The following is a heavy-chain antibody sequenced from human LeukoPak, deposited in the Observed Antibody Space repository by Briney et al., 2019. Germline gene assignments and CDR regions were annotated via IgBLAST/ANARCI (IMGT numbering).Heavy chain of an antibody. CDR2: ISAYNGNT. CDR3: ARGPYCSGGTCYSQYFAY. V-gene: IGHV1-18*01. J-gene: IGHJ4*02. CDR1: GYTFTSYG. D-gene: IGHD2-15*01. Sequence: GASVKVSCKASGYTFTSYGISWVRQAPGQGLEWMGWISAYNGNTNYAQKFQGRVTMTTDTSTSTAYMELRSLRSDDTAVYYCARGPYCSGGTCYSQYFAYWGQGSLVTVSS.